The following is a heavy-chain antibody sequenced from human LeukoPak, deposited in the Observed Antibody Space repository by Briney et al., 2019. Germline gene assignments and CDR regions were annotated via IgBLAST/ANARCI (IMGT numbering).Heavy chain of an antibody. CDR1: GYTFTSYY. CDR2: INPSGGST. D-gene: IGHD3-22*01. J-gene: IGHJ4*02. V-gene: IGHV1-46*01. Sequence: ASVKVSCKASGYTFTSYYTHWVRQAPGQGLEWMGIINPSGGSTSYAQKFQGRVTITADESTSTAYMELSSLRSEDTAVYYCARDSYYYDSSGYYGPFDYWGQGTLVTVSS. CDR3: ARDSYYYDSSGYYGPFDY.